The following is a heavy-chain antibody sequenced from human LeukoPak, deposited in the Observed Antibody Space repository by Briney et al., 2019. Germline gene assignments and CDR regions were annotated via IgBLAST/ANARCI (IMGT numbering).Heavy chain of an antibody. V-gene: IGHV3-23*01. CDR2: IKRNAEAT. D-gene: IGHD3-22*01. J-gene: IGHJ4*02. CDR3: GRDHEGDGYPTFDY. CDR1: GFTFSSYI. Sequence: GGSLRLSCEASGFTFSSYIMTWVRQAPGKGLEWVSTIKRNAEATFYADTVKDRFTISRHDSKNTLYLQMNSLRADGTPLYFCGRDHEGDGYPTFDYWGQGTLVTVSS.